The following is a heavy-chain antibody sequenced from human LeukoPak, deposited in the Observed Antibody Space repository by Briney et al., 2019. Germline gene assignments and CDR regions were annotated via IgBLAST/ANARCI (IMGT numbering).Heavy chain of an antibody. CDR1: GGSFSGYY. CDR3: ARKDDAFDI. V-gene: IGHV4-34*01. J-gene: IGHJ3*02. CDR2: INHSGDT. Sequence: PSETLSLTCAVYGGSFSGYYWSWIRQPPGKGLEWIGEINHSGDTNYNPSLKSRVTMSVDTSKNQVSLLLSSVTAADTAVYYCARKDDAFDIWGQGTMVSVPS.